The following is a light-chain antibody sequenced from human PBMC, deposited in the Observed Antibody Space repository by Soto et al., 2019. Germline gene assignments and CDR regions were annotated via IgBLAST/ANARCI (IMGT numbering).Light chain of an antibody. CDR3: QKYDSAART. CDR2: GAS. Sequence: DVQMTQSPSSLSASVGDRVTITCRASQGISNSLAWYQQRPGRVPKLLIYGASNLQSEVPSRFSGSGSGTDFTLTISSLQPEDVATYYCQKYDSAARTFGQGTKMDIK. CDR1: QGISNS. J-gene: IGKJ1*01. V-gene: IGKV1-27*01.